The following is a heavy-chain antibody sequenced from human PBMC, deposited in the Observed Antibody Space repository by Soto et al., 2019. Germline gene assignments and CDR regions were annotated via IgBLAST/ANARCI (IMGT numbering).Heavy chain of an antibody. Sequence: PGESLKISCQGSGYSFANYWIAWVRQMPGKGLEWVGVIYPGDSDTRYSPSFRGQVAISADKSISHVYLQWSSLKASDTAMYYCARTRLRQYYYGMDVWGQGTTVNVSS. V-gene: IGHV5-51*01. CDR2: IYPGDSDT. J-gene: IGHJ6*02. D-gene: IGHD3-10*01. CDR3: ARTRLRQYYYGMDV. CDR1: GYSFANYW.